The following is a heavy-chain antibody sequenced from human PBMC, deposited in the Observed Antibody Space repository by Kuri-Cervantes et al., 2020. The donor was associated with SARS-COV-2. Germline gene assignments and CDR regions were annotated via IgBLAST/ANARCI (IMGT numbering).Heavy chain of an antibody. Sequence: GESLKISCAASGFTFSSYGMHWVRQAPGKGLEWVSSISSSSSYIYYADSVKGRFTISRDNAKNSLYLQMNSLRAEDTAVYYCARDRISSGWYVGYYFDYWGQGTLVTVSS. J-gene: IGHJ4*02. V-gene: IGHV3-21*01. CDR2: ISSSSSYI. CDR1: GFTFSSYG. D-gene: IGHD6-19*01. CDR3: ARDRISSGWYVGYYFDY.